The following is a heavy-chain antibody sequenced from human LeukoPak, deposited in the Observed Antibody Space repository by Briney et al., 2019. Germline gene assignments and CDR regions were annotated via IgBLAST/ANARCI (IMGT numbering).Heavy chain of an antibody. D-gene: IGHD4-23*01. V-gene: IGHV1-46*01. Sequence: ASVKVSCKASGYTFTSYYMHWVRQAPGQGLEWMGIINPSGGSTSYAQKFQGRVTMTRDTSTSTVYMELNSLRAEDTAVYYCTKCPSSGYGGNCLEIDYWGQGTLVTVSS. CDR1: GYTFTSYY. CDR3: TKCPSSGYGGNCLEIDY. J-gene: IGHJ4*02. CDR2: INPSGGST.